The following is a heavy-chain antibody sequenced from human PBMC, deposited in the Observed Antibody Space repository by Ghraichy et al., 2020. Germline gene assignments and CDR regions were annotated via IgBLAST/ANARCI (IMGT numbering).Heavy chain of an antibody. CDR1: GFTFSAYG. V-gene: IGHV3-23*01. J-gene: IGHJ4*02. CDR3: ARKDSISSGYGY. Sequence: GGSLRLSWAASGFTFSAYGMNWVRQAPGKGLEWVSAITGSGGTTFYEDSGKGRFTISRDNSKNTLYLQMSSLRAEDTAVYYCARKDSISSGYGYWGQGTLVTVSS. D-gene: IGHD6-6*01. CDR2: ITGSGGTT.